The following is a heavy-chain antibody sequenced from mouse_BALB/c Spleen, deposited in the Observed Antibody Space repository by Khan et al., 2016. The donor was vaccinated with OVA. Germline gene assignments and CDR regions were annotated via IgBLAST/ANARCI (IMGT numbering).Heavy chain of an antibody. D-gene: IGHD1-1*01. CDR3: ERDHYHGSRGNCFKY. CDR2: IHYSGST. J-gene: IGHJ2*01. CDR1: GYSITSGFN. Sequence: EVELVESGPDLVTPSQSLSLTCTVTGYSITSGFNWHWIRQFPGNKLEWMGYIHYSGSTNYNPYLKSRISITRDTSKNQFFLQLNSVPTEDTATYYWERDHYHGSRGNCFKYWGQGTTLTVSS. V-gene: IGHV3-1*02.